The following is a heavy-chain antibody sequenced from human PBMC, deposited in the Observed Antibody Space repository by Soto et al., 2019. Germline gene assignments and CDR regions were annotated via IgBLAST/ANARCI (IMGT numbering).Heavy chain of an antibody. D-gene: IGHD1-7*01. J-gene: IGHJ4*02. CDR2: IYYSGST. Sequence: SETLSLTCTVSGGSISSYYWSWTRQPPGKGLEWIGYIYYSGSTNYNPSLKSRVTISVDTSKNQFSLKLSSVTAADTAVYYCASFKFGTCFDYRGQRTLVTVSS. CDR1: GGSISSYY. V-gene: IGHV4-59*01. CDR3: ASFKFGTCFDY.